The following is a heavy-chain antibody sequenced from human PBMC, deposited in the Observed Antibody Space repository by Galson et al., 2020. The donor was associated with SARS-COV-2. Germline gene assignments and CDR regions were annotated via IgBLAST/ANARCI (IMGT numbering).Heavy chain of an antibody. V-gene: IGHV4-39*01. J-gene: IGHJ4*02. CDR3: ARQILTGYYSFYYFDY. Sequence: SETLSLTCSVSGGSISSSNYYWGWVRQPPGKGLEWIGSTYYSGSGYYNPSLTSRLTISVDTSKNQFFMKLTSVTAADTAVYYCARQILTGYYSFYYFDYGGQGALITVSS. CDR1: GGSISSSNYY. D-gene: IGHD3-9*01. CDR2: TYYSGSG.